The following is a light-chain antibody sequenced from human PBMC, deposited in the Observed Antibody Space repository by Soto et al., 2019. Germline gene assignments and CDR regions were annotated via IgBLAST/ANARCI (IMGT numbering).Light chain of an antibody. CDR2: EVS. J-gene: IGLJ2*01. CDR3: SSYTTTTTLNVI. Sequence: QSVLTQPASVSGSPGQSITISCTGTSRDVGSYNYVSWYQQNPGKAPKLLIYEVSNRPSGVSNRFSGSKSGNTASLTISGLQAGDEADYYCSSYTTTTTLNVIFGGGTKVTVL. CDR1: SRDVGSYNY. V-gene: IGLV2-14*01.